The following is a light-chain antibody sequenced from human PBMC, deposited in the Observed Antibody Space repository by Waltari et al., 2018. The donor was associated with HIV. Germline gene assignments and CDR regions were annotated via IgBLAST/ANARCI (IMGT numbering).Light chain of an antibody. CDR3: AAWDDSLNGPV. J-gene: IGLJ3*02. V-gene: IGLV1-44*01. CDR1: SSNLGSNP. CDR2: SNN. Sequence: QSVLTQPPSASGTPGQRVTISCSGSSSNLGSNPVNWYQQLPGTAPKLLIYSNNQRPSGVPDRFSGSKSDTSASLAISGLQSEDEADYYCAAWDDSLNGPVFGGGTKLTVL.